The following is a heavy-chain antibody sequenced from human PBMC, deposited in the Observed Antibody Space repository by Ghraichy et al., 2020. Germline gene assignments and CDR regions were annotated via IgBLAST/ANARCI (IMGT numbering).Heavy chain of an antibody. Sequence: SETLSLTCAVYGGSFSGYYWNWIRQPPGKRLEWLEDISHSGGTNYNPSLRSRLTISVDTSKNQFSLKLSSVTAADTAVYYCARSSPSYDNSGWDKEAGHVPYGGQGTLVTVYS. CDR1: GGSFSGYY. J-gene: IGHJ4*02. D-gene: IGHD6-19*01. CDR2: ISHSGGT. V-gene: IGHV4-34*01. CDR3: ARSSPSYDNSGWDKEAGHVPY.